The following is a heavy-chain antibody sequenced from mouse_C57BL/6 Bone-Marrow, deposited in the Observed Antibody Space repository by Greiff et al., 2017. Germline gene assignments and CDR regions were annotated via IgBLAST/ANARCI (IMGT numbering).Heavy chain of an antibody. CDR3: AGSSGPFAY. V-gene: IGHV1-55*01. CDR1: GYTFTSYW. D-gene: IGHD3-2*02. J-gene: IGHJ3*01. Sequence: QAQLKQPGAELVKPGASVKMSCKASGYTFTSYWITWVKQRPGQGLEWIGDTYPGSGSTNYNEKFKSKATLTVDTSSSTAYMQLSSLTSEDSAVYYCAGSSGPFAYWGQGTLVTVSA. CDR2: TYPGSGST.